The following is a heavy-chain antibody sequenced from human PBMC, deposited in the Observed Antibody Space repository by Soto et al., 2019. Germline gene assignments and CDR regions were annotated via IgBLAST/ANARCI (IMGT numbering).Heavy chain of an antibody. J-gene: IGHJ6*02. CDR3: ARSSQGAINTNYGMDV. D-gene: IGHD3-16*01. Sequence: QVQVVESGGGVVQPGRSLRLSCAASEFTFSSYAMHWVRQTPGKGLECVAVISYDGSNKHYADSVKGRFTISRDNSTNTLYLQMNSLRAEDTAVYYCARSSQGAINTNYGMDVWGQGTTVTVSS. CDR2: ISYDGSNK. V-gene: IGHV3-30-3*01. CDR1: EFTFSSYA.